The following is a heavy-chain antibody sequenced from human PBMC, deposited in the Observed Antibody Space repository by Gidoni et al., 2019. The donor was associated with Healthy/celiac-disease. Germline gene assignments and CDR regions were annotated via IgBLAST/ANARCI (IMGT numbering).Heavy chain of an antibody. J-gene: IGHJ4*02. Sequence: QVQLVESGGGLVKPGGSLRPACAASGFTFSDYYMSWIRQAPGKGLGWVSYISSSGSTIYYADSVKGRFTISRDNAKNSLYLRMNSLRAEDTAVYYCARVAAAGTLFDYWGQGTLVTVSS. CDR1: GFTFSDYY. CDR3: ARVAAAGTLFDY. D-gene: IGHD6-13*01. V-gene: IGHV3-11*01. CDR2: ISSSGSTI.